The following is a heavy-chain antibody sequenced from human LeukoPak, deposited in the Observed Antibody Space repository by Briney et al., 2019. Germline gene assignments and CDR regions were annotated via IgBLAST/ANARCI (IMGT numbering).Heavy chain of an antibody. V-gene: IGHV3-23*01. CDR2: ISGSGGSK. D-gene: IGHD6-13*01. Sequence: GGSLRLSCAASGFTFSSYAMSWVRQAPGKGLEWVSAISGSGGSKYYADSVKGRFTISRDNSKNTLYLQMNSLRAEDTAVYYCAKFGRAGSQIDYWGQGTLVTVSS. J-gene: IGHJ4*02. CDR1: GFTFSSYA. CDR3: AKFGRAGSQIDY.